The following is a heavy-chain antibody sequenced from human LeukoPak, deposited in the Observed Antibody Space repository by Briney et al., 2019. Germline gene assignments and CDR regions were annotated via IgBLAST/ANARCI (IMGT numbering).Heavy chain of an antibody. CDR1: GGSISSYY. V-gene: IGHV4-59*01. D-gene: IGHD3-22*01. CDR2: IYYSGST. J-gene: IGHJ3*01. CDR3: ARHQRRTVVVFITRAYFFNF. Sequence: SETLSLTCTVSGGSISSYYWSWIRQPPGKGLEWIGYIYYSGSTNYNPSLKSRVTISVDTSKNQFSLKLSSVTAADTAVYYCARHQRRTVVVFITRAYFFNFGGQGKMAPVSS.